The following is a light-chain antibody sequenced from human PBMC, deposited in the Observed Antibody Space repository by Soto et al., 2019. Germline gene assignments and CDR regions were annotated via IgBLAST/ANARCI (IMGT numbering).Light chain of an antibody. CDR3: EQYGSSPRT. CDR1: QTISSNY. Sequence: EIVLTQSPGTLSLSPGERATLSCRASQTISSNYFAWYQQKPGQAPRLLIYGISTRATGIPDRFSGSGSGTALTLNISRMEHEDFAVYYCEQYGSSPRTFGKGTKLDIK. J-gene: IGKJ1*01. V-gene: IGKV3-20*01. CDR2: GIS.